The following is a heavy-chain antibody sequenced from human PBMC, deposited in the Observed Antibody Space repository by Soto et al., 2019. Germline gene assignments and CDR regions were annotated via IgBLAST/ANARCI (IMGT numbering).Heavy chain of an antibody. D-gene: IGHD2-2*01. Sequence: PSETLSLTCAVSGGSISNDAYSWSWIRQSSGKGLEWIGYIYYTGSTYYNPSLKSRVTISIDKSKNQFSLELTSVTAADTAVYYCARGGFQLLPDYWGRGTLVTVSS. CDR2: IYYTGST. J-gene: IGHJ4*01. CDR3: ARGGFQLLPDY. CDR1: GGSISNDAYS. V-gene: IGHV4-30-2*06.